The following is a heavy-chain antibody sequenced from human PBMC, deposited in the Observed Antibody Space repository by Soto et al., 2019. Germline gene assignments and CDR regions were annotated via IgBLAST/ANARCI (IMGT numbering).Heavy chain of an antibody. D-gene: IGHD3-9*01. J-gene: IGHJ4*02. CDR1: GGSISSSSYY. Sequence: PSETLSLTCTVSGGSISSSSYYWGWIRQPPGKGLEWIGSIYYSGSTYYNPSLKSRVTISVDTSKNQFSLKLSSVTAADTAVYYCARPNYDILTGYFDYWGQGTLVTVSS. CDR2: IYYSGST. V-gene: IGHV4-39*01. CDR3: ARPNYDILTGYFDY.